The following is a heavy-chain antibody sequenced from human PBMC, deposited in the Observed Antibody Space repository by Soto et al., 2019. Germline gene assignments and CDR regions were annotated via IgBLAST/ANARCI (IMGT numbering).Heavy chain of an antibody. V-gene: IGHV5-10-1*01. J-gene: IGHJ6*02. CDR3: ASSPSQQQVPCVSYYYYCLDV. Sequence: GESLKISCKGSGYSFTSYWISWVRQMPGKGLEWMGRIDPSDSYTNYSPSFQGHVTISADKSISTAYLQWSSLKASDTVRYYCASSPSQQQVPCVSYYYYCLDVWGQGTPVKVSS. D-gene: IGHD6-13*01. CDR1: GYSFTSYW. CDR2: IDPSDSYT.